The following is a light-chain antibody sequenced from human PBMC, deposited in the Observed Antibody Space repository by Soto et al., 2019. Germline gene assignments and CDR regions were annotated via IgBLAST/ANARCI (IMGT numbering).Light chain of an antibody. CDR3: QQIYSSPLT. CDR1: QSISSY. CDR2: AAS. J-gene: IGKJ4*01. Sequence: DIQMTQSPSSLSASVGDRVTITCRASQSISSYLNWYQQKPGKAPKLLIYAASSLQSGVPSRFSGSGSGTDFTLTISSLQPEDFATYACQQIYSSPLTFGGGTKVEIK. V-gene: IGKV1-39*01.